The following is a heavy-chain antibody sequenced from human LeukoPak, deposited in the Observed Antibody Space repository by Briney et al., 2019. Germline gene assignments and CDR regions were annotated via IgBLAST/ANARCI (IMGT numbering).Heavy chain of an antibody. J-gene: IGHJ4*02. Sequence: ASVKVSCKASGNTFNNYDINWVRQVSGQGLEWMGWMKPNSGDTGYARKFQGRVTMTRDTSTGTAYMELSGLTSEDTAIYYCARNLPERSHSDYWGQGTLVTVS. D-gene: IGHD5/OR15-5a*01. CDR1: GNTFNNYD. CDR3: ARNLPERSHSDY. V-gene: IGHV1-8*02. CDR2: MKPNSGDT.